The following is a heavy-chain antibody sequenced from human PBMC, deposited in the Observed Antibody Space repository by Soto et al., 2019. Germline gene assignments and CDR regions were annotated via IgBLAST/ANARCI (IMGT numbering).Heavy chain of an antibody. CDR1: GFTFSSYG. CDR3: AKGPTGYWYFDL. CDR2: ISYDGSNK. Sequence: QVQLVESGGGVVQPGRSLRLSCAASGFTFSSYGMHWVRQAPGKGLEWVAVISYDGSNKYYADSVKGRFTISRDNSKNTLYLQMNILRAEDTAVYYCAKGPTGYWYFDLWGRGTLVTVSS. D-gene: IGHD4-17*01. V-gene: IGHV3-30*18. J-gene: IGHJ2*01.